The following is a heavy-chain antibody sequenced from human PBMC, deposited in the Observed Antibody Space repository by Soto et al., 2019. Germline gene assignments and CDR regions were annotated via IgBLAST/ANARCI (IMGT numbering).Heavy chain of an antibody. V-gene: IGHV3-23*01. Sequence: EVQLLESGGGLVQPGGSLTLSCAVSASIFGSYAMSWVRQAPGKGLEWVSTIKAIGGSIYYADSVKGRFTISRDDSKNTLYLEMNSLRLEDTALYFCAKDHDLFSSYYYGLDVWGPGTTVTVSS. CDR2: IKAIGGSI. CDR3: AKDHDLFSSYYYGLDV. CDR1: ASIFGSYA. J-gene: IGHJ6*02.